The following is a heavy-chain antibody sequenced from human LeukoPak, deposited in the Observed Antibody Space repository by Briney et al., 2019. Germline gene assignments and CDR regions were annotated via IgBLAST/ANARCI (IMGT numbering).Heavy chain of an antibody. CDR1: GGSFSGSY. J-gene: IGHJ4*02. Sequence: SETLSLTCVVYGGSFSGSYWSWIRQPPGKGLEWIGEINHSGSTNYNPSLKSRVTISVDTSKNQFSLNLSSVTAADTAVYYCAQLLKYDILTGDNIEDYWGQGTLVTVSS. CDR2: INHSGST. V-gene: IGHV4-34*01. CDR3: AQLLKYDILTGDNIEDY. D-gene: IGHD3-9*01.